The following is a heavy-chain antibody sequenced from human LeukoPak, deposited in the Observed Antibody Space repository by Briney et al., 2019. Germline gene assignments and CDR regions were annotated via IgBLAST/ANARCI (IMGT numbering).Heavy chain of an antibody. D-gene: IGHD2-21*02. CDR2: ISSSSSYI. V-gene: IGHV3-21*01. J-gene: IGHJ4*02. Sequence: GGSLRLSCAASGFTFSSYSMNWVRQAPGKGLEWVSSISSSSSYIYYADSVKGRFTISRDNAKNSLYLRMNGLRAEDTAVYYCARDWVVVTAIGFDYCGQGTLVTVSS. CDR3: ARDWVVVTAIGFDY. CDR1: GFTFSSYS.